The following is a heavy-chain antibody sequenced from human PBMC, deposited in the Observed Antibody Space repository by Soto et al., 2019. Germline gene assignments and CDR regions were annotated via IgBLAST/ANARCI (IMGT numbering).Heavy chain of an antibody. CDR2: MNPGSGDT. Sequence: ASVKVSCKASGYTFTNNDVSWVRQATGQGLEWMGWMNPGSGDTGYAQKFQGRVTMTRDISIAAAYMELNSLTSEDTAIYYCARMESFGSLNWFDPWGQGTLVTVSS. J-gene: IGHJ5*02. D-gene: IGHD5-18*01. CDR3: ARMESFGSLNWFDP. V-gene: IGHV1-8*02. CDR1: GYTFTNND.